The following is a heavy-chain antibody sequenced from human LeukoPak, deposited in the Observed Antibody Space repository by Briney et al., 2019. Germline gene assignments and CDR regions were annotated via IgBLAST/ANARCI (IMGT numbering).Heavy chain of an antibody. J-gene: IGHJ3*02. CDR2: INPSGGST. CDR3: ARDRNGDYAPHDAFDI. V-gene: IGHV1-46*01. D-gene: IGHD4-17*01. Sequence: ASVKVSCKASGYTFTGYYMHWVRQAPGQGLEWMGIINPSGGSTSCAQKFQGRVTMTRDTSTSTVYMELSSLRSEDTAVYYCARDRNGDYAPHDAFDIWGQGTMVTVSS. CDR1: GYTFTGYY.